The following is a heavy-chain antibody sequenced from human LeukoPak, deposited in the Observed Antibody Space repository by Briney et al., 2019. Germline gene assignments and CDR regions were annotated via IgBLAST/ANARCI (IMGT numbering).Heavy chain of an antibody. CDR2: ISSSSRYT. V-gene: IGHV3-11*06. Sequence: TGGSLRLSCAASGFTFSDYYMSWIRQAPGKGLEWVSYISSSSRYTNYADSVKGRFTISRDNAKNSLYLQMNSLKTEDTAVYYCARVIGWSLFDCWGQGTLVTVSS. CDR3: ARVIGWSLFDC. D-gene: IGHD2-15*01. CDR1: GFTFSDYY. J-gene: IGHJ4*02.